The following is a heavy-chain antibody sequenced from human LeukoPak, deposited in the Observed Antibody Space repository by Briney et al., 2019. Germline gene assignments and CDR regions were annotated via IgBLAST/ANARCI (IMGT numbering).Heavy chain of an antibody. J-gene: IGHJ6*02. CDR1: GYTFTGYY. CDR3: AGQVDIVDIVKNYYHYYGMDV. Sequence: ASVKVSCKASGYTFTGYYMHWVRQAPGQGLEWMGRINPNSGGTNYAQKFQGRVTMTRDTSISTAYMELSRLRSDDTAVYYCAGQVDIVDIVKNYYHYYGMDVWGQGTTVTVSS. D-gene: IGHD5-12*01. V-gene: IGHV1-2*06. CDR2: INPNSGGT.